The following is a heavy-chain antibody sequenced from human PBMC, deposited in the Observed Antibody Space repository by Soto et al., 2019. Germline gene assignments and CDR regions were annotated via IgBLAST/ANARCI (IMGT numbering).Heavy chain of an antibody. V-gene: IGHV3-9*01. J-gene: IGHJ6*03. Sequence: EVQLVESGGGLVQPGRSLRLGCAASGFTFEDYALHWVRQAPGRGLEWVSRLTWNRATIDYAVSVKGRFTISRDNAKNSLYLQLNSLRPEATAVSYCTKSWRLNDMDGWGKGTTGTVSS. D-gene: IGHD3-3*01. CDR1: GFTFEDYA. CDR3: TKSWRLNDMDG. CDR2: LTWNRATI.